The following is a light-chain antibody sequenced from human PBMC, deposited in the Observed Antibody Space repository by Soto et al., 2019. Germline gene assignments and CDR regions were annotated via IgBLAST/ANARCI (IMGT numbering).Light chain of an antibody. CDR1: QSVSSSY. CDR2: GAS. V-gene: IGKV3-20*01. Sequence: EIVLTQSPGTLSLSPGEGATLSCRASQSVSSSYIAWYQQRPGQTPSLLIYGASTRATGIPDRFSGSGSGTHFTLTISRLEPGDFAVYYCQQRGRWLTFGGGTKVEIK. CDR3: QQRGRWLT. J-gene: IGKJ4*01.